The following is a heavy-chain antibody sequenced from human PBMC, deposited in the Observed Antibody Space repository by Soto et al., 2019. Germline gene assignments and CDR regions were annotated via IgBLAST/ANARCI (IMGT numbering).Heavy chain of an antibody. J-gene: IGHJ4*02. V-gene: IGHV3-48*02. CDR3: ASDRSLGSNWYYYLES. D-gene: IGHD3-16*01. CDR1: GFTFSSRA. Sequence: DVQLVESGGGLVQPGGSLRLSCTASGFTFSSRAMNWVRQFPGRGLEWVSYISSSSSNIDYADSVKGRFTVSRDNAKHSLYLQMNTLRDEDTAVYYCASDRSLGSNWYYYLESWGQGTLVTVSS. CDR2: ISSSSSNI.